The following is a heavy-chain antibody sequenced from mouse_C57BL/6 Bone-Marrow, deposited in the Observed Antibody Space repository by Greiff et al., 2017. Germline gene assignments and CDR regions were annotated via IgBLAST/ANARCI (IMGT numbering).Heavy chain of an antibody. CDR2: IHPNSGST. D-gene: IGHD2-4*01. V-gene: IGHV1-64*01. CDR3: ARYYDYDGSYWYFDV. J-gene: IGHJ1*03. CDR1: GYTFTSYW. Sequence: VQLQQPGAELVKPGASVKLSCKASGYTFTSYWMHWVKQRPGQGLEWIGMIHPNSGSTNYNEKFKSKATLTVDKSSSTAYMQLSSLTSEDSAVYYCARYYDYDGSYWYFDVGGTGTTVTVSS.